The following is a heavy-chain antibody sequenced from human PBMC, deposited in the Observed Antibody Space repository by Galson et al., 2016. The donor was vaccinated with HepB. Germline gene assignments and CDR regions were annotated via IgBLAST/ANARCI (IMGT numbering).Heavy chain of an antibody. CDR3: ARDFEAILGGSSIDYYAMDL. Sequence: SLRLSCAASGFTFNTYWMNWVRQAPGKGLEWVANIKEDGSEKYYVDSVKGRFTISRDDGKNSLYLQMNSLRAEDTAVYHCARDFEAILGGSSIDYYAMDLWGQGTTITVSS. CDR2: IKEDGSEK. CDR1: GFTFNTYW. D-gene: IGHD3-3*01. J-gene: IGHJ6*01. V-gene: IGHV3-7*01.